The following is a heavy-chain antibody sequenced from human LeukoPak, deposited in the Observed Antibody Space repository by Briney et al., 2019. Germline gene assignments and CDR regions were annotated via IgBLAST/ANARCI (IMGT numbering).Heavy chain of an antibody. CDR1: GGTFSSYA. CDR2: IIPIFGTA. J-gene: IGHJ5*02. D-gene: IGHD6-19*01. CDR3: ARGLCSSGCPAWFDP. V-gene: IGHV1-69*01. Sequence: SVKVSCKASGGTFSSYAISWVRQAPGQGLEWMGGIIPIFGTANYAQKFQGRVTITADESTSTAYMELSSLRSEDTAAYYCARGLCSSGCPAWFDPWGQGTLVTVSS.